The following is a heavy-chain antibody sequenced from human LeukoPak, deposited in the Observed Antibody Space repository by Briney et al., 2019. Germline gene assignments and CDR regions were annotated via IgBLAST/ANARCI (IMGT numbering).Heavy chain of an antibody. CDR1: GGSISSSSYY. D-gene: IGHD6-13*01. J-gene: IGHJ4*02. CDR3: ARGAIAAAVLGG. Sequence: SETLSLTCTVSGGSISSSSYYWGWIRQPPGKGLKWIGSIYYSGSTYYNPSLKSRVTVSVDTSKNQFSLKLSSVTAADTAVYYCARGAIAAAVLGGWGQGTLVTVSS. V-gene: IGHV4-39*01. CDR2: IYYSGST.